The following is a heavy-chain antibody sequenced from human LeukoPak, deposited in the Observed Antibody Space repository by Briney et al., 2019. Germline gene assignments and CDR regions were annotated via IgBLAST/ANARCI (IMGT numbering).Heavy chain of an antibody. D-gene: IGHD3-3*01. Sequence: GGSLRLSCAASGFIFTNYFMSWVRQAPGKGLEWVASIKHDGSEKYYVDSVRGRFTISRDNTMNSLYLQMSSLRAEDTAVYYCATDRGWRTSGYYLYYFEYWGQGTLVTFSS. CDR3: ATDRGWRTSGYYLYYFEY. CDR2: IKHDGSEK. CDR1: GFIFTNYF. J-gene: IGHJ4*02. V-gene: IGHV3-7*01.